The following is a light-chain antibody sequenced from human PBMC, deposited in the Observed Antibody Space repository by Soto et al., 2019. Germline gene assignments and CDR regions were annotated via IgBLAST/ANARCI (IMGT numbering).Light chain of an antibody. V-gene: IGKV1-39*01. CDR2: SAS. CDR1: QSISRY. CDR3: QQSYNGPFT. J-gene: IGKJ3*01. Sequence: DIQMTQSPSSLSASVGDRVTVTCRAGQSISRYLNWYQQRPGKAPNLLIYSASSLQTGVTSRFSGSGSGTDFTLTITNLQPEDFATCYSQQSYNGPFTFGPGTKVD.